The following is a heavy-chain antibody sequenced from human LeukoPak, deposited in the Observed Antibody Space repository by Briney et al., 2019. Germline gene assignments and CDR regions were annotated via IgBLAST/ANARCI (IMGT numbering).Heavy chain of an antibody. J-gene: IGHJ5*02. CDR3: ARVATDGGGFDP. CDR1: GITFSSYS. D-gene: IGHD3-16*01. Sequence: PGGSLRLSCAASGITFSSYSMNWVRQAPGKGLEWISYLSSENYTIYYADSVKGRFIISRDNAKDSLYLQMNSLRAEDTAVYYCARVATDGGGFDPWGQGTLVTVSS. CDR2: LSSENYTI. V-gene: IGHV3-48*01.